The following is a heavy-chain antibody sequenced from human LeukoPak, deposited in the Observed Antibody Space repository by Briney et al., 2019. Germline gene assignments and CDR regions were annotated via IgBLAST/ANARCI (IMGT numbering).Heavy chain of an antibody. Sequence: SQTLSLTCAVSGGSISSGGYSWSWIRQPPGKGLEWIGYIYHSGSTYYNASLKSRVTISVDRSKNQFSLKLSTVTAADTAVYYCARDLTGDGVFDIWGQGTMVTVSS. D-gene: IGHD7-27*01. CDR2: IYHSGST. CDR1: GGSISSGGYS. CDR3: ARDLTGDGVFDI. V-gene: IGHV4-30-2*01. J-gene: IGHJ3*02.